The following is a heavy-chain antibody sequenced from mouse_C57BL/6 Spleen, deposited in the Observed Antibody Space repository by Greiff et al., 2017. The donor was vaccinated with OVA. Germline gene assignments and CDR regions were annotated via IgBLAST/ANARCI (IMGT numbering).Heavy chain of an antibody. V-gene: IGHV1-9*01. D-gene: IGHD2-4*01. CDR3: ARSGIYYEYYYAMDY. CDR2: ILPGSGST. Sequence: LVESGAELMKPGASVKLSCKATGYTFTGYWIEWVKQRPGHGLEWIGEILPGSGSTNYNEKFKGKATFTADTSSNPAYMQLSSLTTEDSDIYYCARSGIYYEYYYAMDYWGQGTSVTVSS. CDR1: GYTFTGYW. J-gene: IGHJ4*01.